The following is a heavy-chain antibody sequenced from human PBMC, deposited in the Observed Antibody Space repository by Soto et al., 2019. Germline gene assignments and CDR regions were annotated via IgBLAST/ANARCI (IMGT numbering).Heavy chain of an antibody. CDR3: ARALSGDSSGQLDY. Sequence: TLSLTCTVSGGSISSGGYYWIWIRQHPGKGLEWIGYIYYSGSTYYNPSLKSRVTISVDTSKNQFSLKLSSVTAADTAVYYCARALSGDSSGQLDYWGQGTLVTVSS. J-gene: IGHJ4*02. D-gene: IGHD3-22*01. CDR2: IYYSGST. V-gene: IGHV4-31*03. CDR1: GGSISSGGYY.